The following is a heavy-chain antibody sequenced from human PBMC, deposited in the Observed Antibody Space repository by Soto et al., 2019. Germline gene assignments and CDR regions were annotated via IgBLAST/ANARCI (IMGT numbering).Heavy chain of an antibody. Sequence: QITLKESGPTLVKPTQTLTLTCTVSGFSLTSSGVGVGWISQPPGKALEWLALIYWHGSQGYTPSLRTRLTITKDDAKNQVLLAVADMDPVDTGTDFCARVNIGYPYCYDFWGRGTLVAVSS. V-gene: IGHV2-5*01. D-gene: IGHD2-15*01. J-gene: IGHJ4*02. CDR2: IYWHGSQ. CDR1: GFSLTSSGVG. CDR3: ARVNIGYPYCYDF.